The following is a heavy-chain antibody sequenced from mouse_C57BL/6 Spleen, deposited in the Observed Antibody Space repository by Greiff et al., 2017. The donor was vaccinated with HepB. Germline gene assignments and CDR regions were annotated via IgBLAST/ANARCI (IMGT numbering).Heavy chain of an antibody. CDR2: IYPGDGDT. J-gene: IGHJ3*01. V-gene: IGHV1-82*01. CDR1: GYAFSSSW. CDR3: ARGGPWFAY. Sequence: ESGPELVKPGASVKISCKASGYAFSSSWMNWVKQRPGKGLEWIGRIYPGDGDTNYNGKFKGKATLTADKSSSTAYMQLSSLTSEDSAVYFCARGGPWFAYWGQGTLVTVSA.